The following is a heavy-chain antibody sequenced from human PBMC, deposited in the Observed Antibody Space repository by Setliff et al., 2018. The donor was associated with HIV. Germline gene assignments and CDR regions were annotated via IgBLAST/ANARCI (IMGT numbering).Heavy chain of an antibody. CDR1: GYSFTNYW. CDR2: IYPGDSDT. J-gene: IGHJ4*02. D-gene: IGHD2-21*02. V-gene: IGHV5-51*01. Sequence: PGESLKISCKGSGYSFTNYWIGWVRQMPGKGLEWVGIIYPGDSDTRYSPSFQGQVTISVDKSINTAYLQWSSLKASDTAIYYCTRHILAYCAGDCYPLDYWGQGTLVTVSS. CDR3: TRHILAYCAGDCYPLDY.